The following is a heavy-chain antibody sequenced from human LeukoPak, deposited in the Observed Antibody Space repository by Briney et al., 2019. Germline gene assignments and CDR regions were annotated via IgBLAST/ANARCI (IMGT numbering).Heavy chain of an antibody. CDR3: ARGHSPCSSTSCYTRWFDP. CDR2: INQSGST. D-gene: IGHD2-2*02. J-gene: IGHJ5*02. V-gene: IGHV4-34*01. CDR1: VGPFRFCY. Sequence: SETLSLICGVYVGPFRFCYWNWIRQPPGKGVEGIGEINQSGSTNSNPFLKSRVTISVDTYKNQFSLKLSSVTAADTEVYYCARGHSPCSSTSCYTRWFDPWGQGTLVTVSS.